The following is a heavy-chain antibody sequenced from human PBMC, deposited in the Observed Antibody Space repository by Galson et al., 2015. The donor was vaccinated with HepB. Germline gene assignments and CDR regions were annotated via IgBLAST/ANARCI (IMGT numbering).Heavy chain of an antibody. D-gene: IGHD1-26*01. CDR2: ISYDGSNK. V-gene: IGHV3-30-3*01. CDR3: ARSRGNYYGCDY. J-gene: IGHJ4*02. Sequence: SLRLSCAASGFPFSNYAMHWVRQAPGKGLQRVALISYDGSNKYYADSVKGRFTISRDNSKNTLFLHMNSLRAEDTAVYYCARSRGNYYGCDYWGQGTLVTVSS. CDR1: GFPFSNYA.